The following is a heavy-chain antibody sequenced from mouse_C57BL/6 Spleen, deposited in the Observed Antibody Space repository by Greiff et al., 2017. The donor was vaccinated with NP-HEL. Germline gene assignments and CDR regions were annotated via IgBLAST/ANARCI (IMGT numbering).Heavy chain of an antibody. CDR3: TKGGIRYGSSAYAMDY. Sequence: EVQLQESGTVLARPGASVKMSCKTSGYTFTSYWMHWVKQRPGQGLEWIGAIYPGNSDTSYNQKFKGKAKLTAVTSASTAYMELSSLTNEDSAVYYCTKGGIRYGSSAYAMDYWGQGTSVTVSS. V-gene: IGHV1-5*01. CDR2: IYPGNSDT. D-gene: IGHD1-1*01. J-gene: IGHJ4*01. CDR1: GYTFTSYW.